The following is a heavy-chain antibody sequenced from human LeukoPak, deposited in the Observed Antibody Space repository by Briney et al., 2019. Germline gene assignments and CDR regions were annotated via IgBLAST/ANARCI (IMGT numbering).Heavy chain of an antibody. V-gene: IGHV3-21*01. D-gene: IGHD4-17*01. CDR3: ARLFDYGDYRAEPY. J-gene: IGHJ4*02. CDR2: ISTGSNYI. Sequence: PAGSLTLSCAASGFTFSSYTMHWIRQAPGKGLEWVSSISTGSNYIYYAASVKGRFTISKDNAKNSLYLQMNSLLAEDTAVYYCARLFDYGDYRAEPYWGQGTLVTVSS. CDR1: GFTFSSYT.